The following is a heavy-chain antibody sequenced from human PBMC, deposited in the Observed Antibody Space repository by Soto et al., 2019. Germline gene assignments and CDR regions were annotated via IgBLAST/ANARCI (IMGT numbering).Heavy chain of an antibody. V-gene: IGHV4-28*01. Sequence: SDTLSLTFAVSGYSISSGNWWGWIRQPPGKGLEWIGYIYYSGTTYYNPSLKSRVTMSVDTSKNQFSLKLTSVTAVDTAVYYCARREIQGPMDYWGQGTLVTVS. D-gene: IGHD1-26*01. CDR1: GYSISSGNW. CDR3: ARREIQGPMDY. CDR2: IYYSGTT. J-gene: IGHJ4*02.